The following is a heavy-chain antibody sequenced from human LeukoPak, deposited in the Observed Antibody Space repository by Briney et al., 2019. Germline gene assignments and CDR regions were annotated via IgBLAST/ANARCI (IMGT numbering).Heavy chain of an antibody. CDR2: INPNSGGT. Sequence: ASVKVCCKASGYTFTGYYMHWVRQAPGQGLEWMGWINPNSGGTNYAQKFQGRVTMTRDTSISTAYMELSRLRSDDTAVYYCARGYVWGSPTPFDYWGQGTLVTVSS. D-gene: IGHD3-16*01. J-gene: IGHJ4*02. CDR3: ARGYVWGSPTPFDY. V-gene: IGHV1-2*02. CDR1: GYTFTGYY.